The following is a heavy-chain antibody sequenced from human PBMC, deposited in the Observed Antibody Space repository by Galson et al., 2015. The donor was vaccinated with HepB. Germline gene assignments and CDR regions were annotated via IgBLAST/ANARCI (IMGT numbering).Heavy chain of an antibody. D-gene: IGHD7-27*01. J-gene: IGHJ4*02. Sequence: SLRLSCAAPGFTFSSYAMSWVRQAPGKGLEWVSGISGSGSSTYYADSVKGRFTISRDNSKNTLYLQMNSLRAEDTAVYYCAKFDSRSLLNGDYFDYWGQGTLVTVSS. V-gene: IGHV3-23*01. CDR2: ISGSGSST. CDR3: AKFDSRSLLNGDYFDY. CDR1: GFTFSSYA.